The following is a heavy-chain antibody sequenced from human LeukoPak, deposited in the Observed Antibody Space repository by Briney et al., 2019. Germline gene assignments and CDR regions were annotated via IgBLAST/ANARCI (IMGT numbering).Heavy chain of an antibody. CDR3: ARGVAAAGP. V-gene: IGHV4-30-4*01. J-gene: IGHJ4*02. D-gene: IGHD6-13*01. CDR1: GGSISSGHYY. Sequence: NPSQTLSLTCTVSGGSISSGHYYWSWIRQPPGKGLEWIGYIFKSGSTYYNPSLKSRVSISIDTSKSQFSLKLSSVAAADTAVYYGARGVAAAGPWGQGTLVTVFS. CDR2: IFKSGST.